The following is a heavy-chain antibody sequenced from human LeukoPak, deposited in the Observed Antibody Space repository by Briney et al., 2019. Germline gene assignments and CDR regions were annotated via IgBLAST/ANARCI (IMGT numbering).Heavy chain of an antibody. Sequence: SETLSLTCTVSGGSISSRSYYWGWIRQPPGKGLEWIGFIYYSGSTYSNPSLRSRVTISVDTSKNQFSLKLSSVTAADTAVYYCASFYCSGGSCYQYYYYYYMDVWGTGTTVTISS. CDR2: IYYSGST. J-gene: IGHJ6*03. CDR1: GGSISSRSYY. CDR3: ASFYCSGGSCYQYYYYYYMDV. D-gene: IGHD2-15*01. V-gene: IGHV4-39*01.